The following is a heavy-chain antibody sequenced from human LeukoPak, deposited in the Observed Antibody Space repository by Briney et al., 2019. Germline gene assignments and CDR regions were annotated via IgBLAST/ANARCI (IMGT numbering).Heavy chain of an antibody. J-gene: IGHJ6*02. V-gene: IGHV3-11*01. CDR2: ICGSGDDL. D-gene: IGHD2-15*01. CDR1: GFSFSDYY. CDR3: ARSVGYYYPMDV. Sequence: GGSLRLSCVACGFSFSDYYMSWIRQAPGRGLEWISYICGSGDDLYYADSVKGRFTISRDNANNSLYLQMNSLRAEYTAIYYCARSVGYYYPMDVWGQGTTVTVSS.